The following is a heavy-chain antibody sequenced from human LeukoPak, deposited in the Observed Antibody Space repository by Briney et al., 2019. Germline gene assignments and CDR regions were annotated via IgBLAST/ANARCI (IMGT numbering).Heavy chain of an antibody. CDR1: GFSFSSYE. CDR2: ISSSGTPI. Sequence: GGSLRLSCAASGFSFSSYEMNWVRQAPGKGLEWLSYISSSGTPIYYADSVKGRLTISRDNAKNSLYLQMTSLRAEDTAVYYCAAPDYDSATFDFWGLGTMVTVSS. V-gene: IGHV3-48*03. D-gene: IGHD3-22*01. CDR3: AAPDYDSATFDF. J-gene: IGHJ3*01.